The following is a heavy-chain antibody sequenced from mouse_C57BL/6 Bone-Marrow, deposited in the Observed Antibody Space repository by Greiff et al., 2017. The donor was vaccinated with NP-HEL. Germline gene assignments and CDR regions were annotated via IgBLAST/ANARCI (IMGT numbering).Heavy chain of an antibody. CDR1: DSEVFPIAY. D-gene: IGHD1-1*01. J-gene: IGHJ4*01. Sequence: QVQLQQSGSELRSPGSSVKLSCKDLDSEVFPIAYMSWVRQKPGHGFEWIGGILPSIGRTIYGEKFEDKATLDADTLSNTAYLELNSLTSEDSAIYYCARFYYYGSSPYYYAMDYWGQGTSVTVSS. CDR2: ILPSIGRT. V-gene: IGHV15-2*01. CDR3: ARFYYYGSSPYYYAMDY.